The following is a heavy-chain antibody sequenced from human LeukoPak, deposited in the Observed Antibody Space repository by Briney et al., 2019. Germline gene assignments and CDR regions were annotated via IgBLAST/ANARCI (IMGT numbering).Heavy chain of an antibody. Sequence: ASVKVSCKASGYTFTTYGISWVRQAPGQGLEWMGWISPNNGNTKYEQKLQGRVTMTTDTSTSTAYMELRSLRSDDTAVYYCARTRRYDSSGYHEYWGQGTLVTVSS. CDR1: GYTFTTYG. CDR2: ISPNNGNT. V-gene: IGHV1-18*01. J-gene: IGHJ4*02. CDR3: ARTRRYDSSGYHEY. D-gene: IGHD3-22*01.